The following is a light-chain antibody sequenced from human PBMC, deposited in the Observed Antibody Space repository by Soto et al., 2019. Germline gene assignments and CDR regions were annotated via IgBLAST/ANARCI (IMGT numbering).Light chain of an antibody. V-gene: IGKV1-5*01. CDR1: QSVSDW. CDR3: QRYNNYPLT. J-gene: IGKJ1*01. CDR2: DAS. Sequence: DIQMTQSPSTLSASIGDRVTITCRASQSVSDWLAWYQQKPGKAPKLLIYDASILQSGVPSRFSGSGSGTEFTLTISSLQPDDFATYYCQRYNNYPLTFGPGTKVEI.